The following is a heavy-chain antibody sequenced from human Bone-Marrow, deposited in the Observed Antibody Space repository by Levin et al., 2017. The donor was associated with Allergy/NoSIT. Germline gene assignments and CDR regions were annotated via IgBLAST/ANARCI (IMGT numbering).Heavy chain of an antibody. Sequence: PGGSLRLSCTASGLAFSRHWMTWVRQAPGKGLQFVGNIKEDGSVKKYVDPVKGRFTISRDNAKNSVFLQMNSLRVEDTAIYYCAADILGGESGYGPGDWGQGTLVTVSS. J-gene: IGHJ4*02. D-gene: IGHD5-12*01. CDR1: GLAFSRHW. CDR3: AADILGGESGYGPGD. CDR2: IKEDGSVK. V-gene: IGHV3-7*01.